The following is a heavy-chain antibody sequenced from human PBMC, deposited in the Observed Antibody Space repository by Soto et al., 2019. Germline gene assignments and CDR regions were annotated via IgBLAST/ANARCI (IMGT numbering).Heavy chain of an antibody. CDR2: ISSTTNDI. CDR1: GFTFTRYS. J-gene: IGHJ4*02. V-gene: IGHV3-21*01. CDR3: ARESEDLTSNFDY. Sequence: GSLRLSCAASGFTFTRYSMNWVRQAPGKGLEWVSSISSTTNDIYYADSMKGRFTVSRDNAKNSVYLEMNSLSAEDTALYYCARESEDLTSNFDYWGQGTLVTVSS.